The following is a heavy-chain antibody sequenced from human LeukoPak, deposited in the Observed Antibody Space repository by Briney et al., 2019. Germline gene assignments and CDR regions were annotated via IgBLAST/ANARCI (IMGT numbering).Heavy chain of an antibody. CDR2: ITGNGGST. CDR3: AKDAVALGSGGDYFDY. Sequence: GGSLRLSCAGSGFTFSSNAMSWVRLAPGKGLEWVSVITGNGGSTYYAGSVNGRVTISRDNSKNTLSLQMNSLRAEDTAVYYCAKDAVALGSGGDYFDYWGQGTLVTVSS. D-gene: IGHD3-10*01. J-gene: IGHJ4*02. CDR1: GFTFSSNA. V-gene: IGHV3-23*01.